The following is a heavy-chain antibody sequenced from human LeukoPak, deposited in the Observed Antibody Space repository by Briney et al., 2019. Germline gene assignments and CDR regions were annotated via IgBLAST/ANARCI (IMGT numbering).Heavy chain of an antibody. V-gene: IGHV3-74*01. J-gene: IGHJ4*02. CDR3: AREMEYCSSTSCYGVDY. CDR2: INSDGSST. Sequence: GGSLRLSCAASGFTFSSYWMHWVRQAPGKGLVWVSRINSDGSSTSYADSVKGRFTISRDNAKNTLYLQMNSLRAEDTAVYYCAREMEYCSSTSCYGVDYWGQGTLVTVSS. CDR1: GFTFSSYW. D-gene: IGHD2-2*01.